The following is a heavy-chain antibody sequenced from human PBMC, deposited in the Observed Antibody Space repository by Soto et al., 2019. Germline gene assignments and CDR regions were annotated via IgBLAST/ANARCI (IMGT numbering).Heavy chain of an antibody. Sequence: QVQLQESGPGLVKPSETLSLTCTVSGASISGYSWSWIRLSPGKGMEWIGYFHESGTTTYNPSLKSRVTMSRDTSKNECSLKLNSVTTADTAVYYCARDLTWDEFQSEWGQGTLVTVS. V-gene: IGHV4-59*01. J-gene: IGHJ4*02. CDR3: ARDLTWDEFQSE. CDR1: GASISGYS. D-gene: IGHD1-26*01. CDR2: FHESGTT.